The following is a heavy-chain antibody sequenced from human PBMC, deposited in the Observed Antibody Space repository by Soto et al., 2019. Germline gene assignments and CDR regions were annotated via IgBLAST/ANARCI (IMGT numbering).Heavy chain of an antibody. CDR3: EYGNYDYVWERKVGYYYSMDV. Sequence: QITLKESGPPLVKPTQTLTLTCTFSGFSLRTRGVNVGWIRQPPGKALEWLALIYWDDDKRYSPSLKSRLTITKETSKNQVVLTMTNMDTVDTAKYYCEYGNYDYVWERKVGYYYSMDVWGQGTTVTVSS. CDR1: GFSLRTRGVN. J-gene: IGHJ6*02. D-gene: IGHD3-16*01. V-gene: IGHV2-5*02. CDR2: IYWDDDK.